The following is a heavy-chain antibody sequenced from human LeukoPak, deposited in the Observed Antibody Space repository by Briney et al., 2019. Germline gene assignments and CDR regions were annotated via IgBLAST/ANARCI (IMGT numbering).Heavy chain of an antibody. CDR2: INPNNGGT. J-gene: IGHJ4*02. V-gene: IGHV1-2*02. Sequence: GASVTVSCKASGYTFTAYYLHWVRQAPGQGLEWMGWINPNNGGTNYAQKFQGRLTMTLDRSIITLYMELSSLTSDDTAVYYCARDDAATHDYWGQGTLVTVSS. CDR1: GYTFTAYY. CDR3: ARDDAATHDY. D-gene: IGHD6-25*01.